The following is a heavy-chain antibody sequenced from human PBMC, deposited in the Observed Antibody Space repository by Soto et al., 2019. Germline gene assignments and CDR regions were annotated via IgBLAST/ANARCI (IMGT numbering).Heavy chain of an antibody. CDR2: TYYRSKWYN. Sequence: PPQTLSLTCAISGDSVSSNSAAWNWIKKPPSRGLEWLGRTYYRSKWYNDYAVSVKSRITINPDTSKNQFSLQLNSVTPEDTAVYYCARSGDFWSGYTFDYWGQGTLVTVSS. V-gene: IGHV6-1*01. D-gene: IGHD3-3*01. CDR1: GDSVSSNSAA. CDR3: ARSGDFWSGYTFDY. J-gene: IGHJ4*02.